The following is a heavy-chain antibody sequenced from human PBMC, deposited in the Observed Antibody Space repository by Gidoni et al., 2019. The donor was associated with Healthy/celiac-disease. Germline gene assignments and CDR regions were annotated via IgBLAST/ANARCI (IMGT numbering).Heavy chain of an antibody. Sequence: QVQLVESGGGVVQPGRSLRLSCAASGFTFSSYGMHWVRQAPGKGLEWVAVIWYDGSNKYYADSVKGRFTISRDNSKNTLYLQMNSLRAEDTAVYYCARELMVRGVIITSHYYYGMDVWGQGTTVTVSS. D-gene: IGHD3-10*01. CDR2: IWYDGSNK. CDR3: ARELMVRGVIITSHYYYGMDV. J-gene: IGHJ6*02. V-gene: IGHV3-33*01. CDR1: GFTFSSYG.